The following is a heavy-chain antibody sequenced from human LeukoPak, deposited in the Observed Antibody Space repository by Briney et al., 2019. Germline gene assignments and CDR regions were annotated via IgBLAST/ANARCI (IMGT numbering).Heavy chain of an antibody. CDR1: GFTFRSYG. Sequence: GGSLRLSCAASGFTFRSYGMNWVRPAAGKGLEWVSGIGGSGGRTYYADSVKGRFTISRDNSKNTLYLQMNSLRAEDTAVYYCARDVVVVAATGYYYYGMDVWGQGTTVTVSS. CDR3: ARDVVVVAATGYYYYGMDV. D-gene: IGHD2-15*01. J-gene: IGHJ6*02. V-gene: IGHV3-23*01. CDR2: IGGSGGRT.